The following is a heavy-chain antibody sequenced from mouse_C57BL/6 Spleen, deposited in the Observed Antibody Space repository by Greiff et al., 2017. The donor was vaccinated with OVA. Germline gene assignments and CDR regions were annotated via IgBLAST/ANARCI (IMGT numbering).Heavy chain of an antibody. CDR3: ARKRVLQVGGAWFAY. J-gene: IGHJ3*01. CDR2: INPNNGGT. Sequence: VQLQQSGPELVKPGASVKISCKASGYTFTDYYMNWVKQSHGKSLEWIGDINPNNGGTSYNQKFKGKATLTVDNSSSTAYMELLSLTSEDSAVYYWARKRVLQVGGAWFAYWGQGTLVTVSA. D-gene: IGHD1-1*01. V-gene: IGHV1-26*01. CDR1: GYTFTDYY.